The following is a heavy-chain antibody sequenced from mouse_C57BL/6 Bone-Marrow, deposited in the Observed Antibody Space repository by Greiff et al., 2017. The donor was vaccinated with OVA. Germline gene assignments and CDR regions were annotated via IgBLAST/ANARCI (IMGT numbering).Heavy chain of an antibody. J-gene: IGHJ2*01. D-gene: IGHD1-1*01. Sequence: EVQRVESGGGLVQPGGSLKLSCAASGFTFSDYYMYWVRQTPEKRLEWVAYISNGGGSTYYPDTVKGRFTISRDNAKNTLYLQMSRLKSEDTAMYYCARRDTTVVAFDYWGQGTTLTVSS. CDR3: ARRDTTVVAFDY. CDR2: ISNGGGST. V-gene: IGHV5-12*01. CDR1: GFTFSDYY.